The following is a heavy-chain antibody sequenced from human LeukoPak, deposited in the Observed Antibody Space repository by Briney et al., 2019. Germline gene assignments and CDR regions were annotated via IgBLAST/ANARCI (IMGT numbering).Heavy chain of an antibody. CDR2: ISSSSSYI. J-gene: IGHJ4*02. V-gene: IGHV3-21*01. CDR1: GFSFSDYY. D-gene: IGHD3-22*01. CDR3: ARNYYDSSGYYEPPEEYYFDY. Sequence: GGSLRLSCAASGFSFSDYYMEWVRQAPGKGLEWVSSISSSSSYIYYADSVKGRFTISRDNAKNSLYLQMNSLRAEDTAVYYCARNYYDSSGYYEPPEEYYFDYWGQGTLVTVSS.